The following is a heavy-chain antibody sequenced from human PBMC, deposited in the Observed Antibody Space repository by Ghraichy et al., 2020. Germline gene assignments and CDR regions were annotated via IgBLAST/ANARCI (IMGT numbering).Heavy chain of an antibody. CDR3: AKGVGVSTSYSYYGMDV. CDR1: GFTFSSYA. Sequence: GGSLRLSCAASGFTFSSYAMSWVRQAPGMGLEWVSTVTGSGVSTYYADSVKGRFTISRDNSKNTLYLQMSSLRAEDTAVYYCAKGVGVSTSYSYYGMDVWGQGTTVTVSS. J-gene: IGHJ6*02. CDR2: VTGSGVST. D-gene: IGHD2-2*01. V-gene: IGHV3-23*01.